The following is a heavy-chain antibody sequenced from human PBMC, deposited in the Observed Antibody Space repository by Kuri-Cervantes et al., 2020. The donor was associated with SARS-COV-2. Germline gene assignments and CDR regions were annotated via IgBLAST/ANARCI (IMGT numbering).Heavy chain of an antibody. J-gene: IGHJ4*02. CDR3: AKDMTPDYGGNVDY. V-gene: IGHV3-43*02. CDR2: ITTNGGDT. D-gene: IGHD4-23*01. Sequence: GESLKISCAASGLTFSDHAMSWVRQAPGKGLEWVSSITTNGGDTYYGDSVKGRFTVSRDNSKNSLYLQMNSLRTEDTALYYCAKDMTPDYGGNVDYWGQGTLVTVSS. CDR1: GLTFSDHA.